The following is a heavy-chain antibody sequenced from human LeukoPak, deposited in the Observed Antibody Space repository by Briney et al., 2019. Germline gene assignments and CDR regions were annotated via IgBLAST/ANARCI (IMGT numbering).Heavy chain of an antibody. CDR1: GFTFSSYW. CDR3: ARRQVAVGFYAGVFDF. CDR2: IKEDESEK. V-gene: IGHV3-7*01. Sequence: GGSLRLSCAASGFTFSSYWMSWVRQAPGKGREWVANIKEDESEKYYVDSVKGRFTISRDNAKNSLYLQMNSLRAEDTAVYYCARRQVAVGFYAGVFDFWGQGTLVTVSS. D-gene: IGHD2/OR15-2a*01. J-gene: IGHJ4*02.